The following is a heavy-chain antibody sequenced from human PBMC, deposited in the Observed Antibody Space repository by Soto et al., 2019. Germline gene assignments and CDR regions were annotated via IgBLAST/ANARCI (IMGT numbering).Heavy chain of an antibody. D-gene: IGHD5-18*01. CDR2: IIPIFGTA. V-gene: IGHV1-69*01. CDR1: GGTFSSYA. J-gene: IGHJ6*02. Sequence: QVQLVQSGAEVKKPVSSVKVSCKASGGTFSSYAISWVRQAPGQGLEWMGGIIPIFGTANYAQKFQGRVTITADESTSTAYMELSSLRSEATAVYDCARGLDTARVPPYGMDVWGQGTTVPVSS. CDR3: ARGLDTARVPPYGMDV.